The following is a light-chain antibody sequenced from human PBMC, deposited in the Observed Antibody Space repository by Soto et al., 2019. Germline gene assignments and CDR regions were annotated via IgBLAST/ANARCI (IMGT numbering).Light chain of an antibody. J-gene: IGLJ3*02. V-gene: IGLV2-8*01. CDR2: EVS. CDR1: RSDVGGYNY. CDR3: SSYSGSNNLV. Sequence: HSALTQPPSAYGSPGQSVTISCTGTRSDVGGYNYVSWYQQHPGKAPKLMIYEVSQRPSGVPDRFSGSKSGNTASLTVSGLQAEYEADYYCSSYSGSNNLVFGGGTKLTVL.